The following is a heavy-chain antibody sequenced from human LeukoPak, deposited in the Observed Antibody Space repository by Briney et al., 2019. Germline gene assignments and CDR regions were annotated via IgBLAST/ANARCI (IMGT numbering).Heavy chain of an antibody. CDR1: GGSISSYY. D-gene: IGHD3-22*01. V-gene: IGHV4-59*01. CDR3: ARDRGGYYDSSGYYVRFDP. J-gene: IGHJ5*02. Sequence: ASETLSLTCTVSGGSISSYYWSWIRQPPGKGLEWIGYIYYSGSTNYNPSLKSRVTISVDTPKNQFSLKLSSVPAADTAVYYCARDRGGYYDSSGYYVRFDPWGQGTLVTVSS. CDR2: IYYSGST.